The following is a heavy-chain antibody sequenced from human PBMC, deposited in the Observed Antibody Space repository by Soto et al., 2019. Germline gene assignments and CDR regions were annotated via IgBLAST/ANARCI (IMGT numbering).Heavy chain of an antibody. Sequence: QVPLVQSGAEVKKPGASVKVSCKASGYTFTSYAMHWVRQAPGQRLEWMGWINAGNGNTKYSQKFQGRVTITRDTSASTAYMALSSLRSEDTAVYYCARENLYYYDSSGFERSDAFDIWGQGTMVTVSS. CDR2: INAGNGNT. J-gene: IGHJ3*02. CDR1: GYTFTSYA. CDR3: ARENLYYYDSSGFERSDAFDI. D-gene: IGHD3-22*01. V-gene: IGHV1-3*01.